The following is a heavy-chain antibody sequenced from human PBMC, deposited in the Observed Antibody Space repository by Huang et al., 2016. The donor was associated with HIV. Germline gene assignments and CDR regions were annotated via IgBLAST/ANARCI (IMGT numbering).Heavy chain of an antibody. CDR1: GGTFCSYA. J-gene: IGHJ4*02. CDR3: ARARGYYDSSVSYYFDY. V-gene: IGHV1-69*13. D-gene: IGHD3-22*01. CDR2: IIPSFGTA. Sequence: QVQLVQSGAEVKKPGSSVKVSCKASGGTFCSYAISWVRQAPGQGREWMGGIIPSFGTANYAQKFQGRVTITADESTSTAYMELSSLRSEDTAVYYCARARGYYDSSVSYYFDYWGQGTMVTVSS.